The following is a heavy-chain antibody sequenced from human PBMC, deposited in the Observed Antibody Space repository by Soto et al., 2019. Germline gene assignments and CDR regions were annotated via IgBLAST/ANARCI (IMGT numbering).Heavy chain of an antibody. Sequence: QVQLVESGGGVVQPGRSLRLSCAASGFTFSSYAMHWVRQAPGKGLEWVAVISYDGSNKYYAGSVKGRFTISRDNSKNTMYRLLNRLTAVDMGVYYCSRGVLWSVQLFDYWGQGTLVAVSS. D-gene: IGHD2-21*01. CDR3: SRGVLWSVQLFDY. V-gene: IGHV3-30-3*01. J-gene: IGHJ4*02. CDR1: GFTFSSYA. CDR2: ISYDGSNK.